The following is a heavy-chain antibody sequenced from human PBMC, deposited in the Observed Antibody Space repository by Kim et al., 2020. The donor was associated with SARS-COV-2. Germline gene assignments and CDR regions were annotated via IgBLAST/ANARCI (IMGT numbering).Heavy chain of an antibody. J-gene: IGHJ6*02. V-gene: IGHV3-30*02. Sequence: KGRFTISRDNSKNTLYLQMNSLRAEDTAVYYCAKSVRSSSWYYYYYGMDVWGQGTTVTVSS. D-gene: IGHD6-13*01. CDR3: AKSVRSSSWYYYYYGMDV.